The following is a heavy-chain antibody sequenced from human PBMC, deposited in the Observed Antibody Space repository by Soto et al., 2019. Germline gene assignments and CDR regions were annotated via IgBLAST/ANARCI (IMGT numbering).Heavy chain of an antibody. D-gene: IGHD6-19*01. CDR1: GFTVSSNY. V-gene: IGHV3-53*04. Sequence: EVQLVESGGGLVQPGGSLRLSCAASGFTVSSNYMSWVRQAPGKGLEWVSVIFTGGSTYYADCVKGRFTISRHSSKNTVYLQMNSLRAEDTAVYYCARDRYSSGWLDAFDIWGQGTMVTVSS. CDR2: IFTGGST. CDR3: ARDRYSSGWLDAFDI. J-gene: IGHJ3*02.